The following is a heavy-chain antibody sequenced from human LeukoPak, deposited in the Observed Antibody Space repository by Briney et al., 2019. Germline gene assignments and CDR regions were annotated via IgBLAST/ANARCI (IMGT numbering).Heavy chain of an antibody. CDR1: GYTFTSYG. CDR2: ISAYNGNT. Sequence: ASVKVSCKASGYTFTSYGISWVRQAPGQGLEWMGWISAYNGNTNYAQKLQGRVIMTTDTSTSTAYMELRSLRSDDTAVYYCATSEGSCYNANYWGQGTLVTVSS. V-gene: IGHV1-18*01. J-gene: IGHJ4*02. D-gene: IGHD3-10*01. CDR3: ATSEGSCYNANY.